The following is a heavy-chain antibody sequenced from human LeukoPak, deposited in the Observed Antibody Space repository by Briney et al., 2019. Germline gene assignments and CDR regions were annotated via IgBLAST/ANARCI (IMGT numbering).Heavy chain of an antibody. CDR1: GFTVSSNY. V-gene: IGHV3-66*01. J-gene: IGHJ4*02. D-gene: IGHD6-19*01. CDR3: AINGFSSGWYEPYYFDN. Sequence: GGSLRLSCAASGFTVSSNYMSWVRQAPGKGLEWLSVIYSGGSTYYADSVKGRFTISRDNAKNSLYLQMNSLRAEDTAVYYCAINGFSSGWYEPYYFDNWGQGTLVTVSS. CDR2: IYSGGST.